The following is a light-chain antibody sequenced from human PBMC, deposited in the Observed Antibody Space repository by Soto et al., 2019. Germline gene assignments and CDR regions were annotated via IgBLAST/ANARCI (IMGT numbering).Light chain of an antibody. J-gene: IGKJ1*01. Sequence: DIQMTQSPSTLSASLGDTVTITCRTSQSVNTYLNWHQQKPGKAPNLLVHGASRLQSGVPSRFSGSGSGTDFNLTISRLQPEDSATYYCQQSCRSPLTFGQGTKVEVK. V-gene: IGKV1-39*01. CDR1: QSVNTY. CDR3: QQSCRSPLT. CDR2: GAS.